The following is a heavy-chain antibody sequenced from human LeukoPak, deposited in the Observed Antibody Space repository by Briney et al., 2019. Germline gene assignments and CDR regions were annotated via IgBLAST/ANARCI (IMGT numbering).Heavy chain of an antibody. CDR3: ARGASRDRRDAFDI. D-gene: IGHD3-22*01. CDR1: GFTFSSYA. J-gene: IGHJ3*02. CDR2: ISYDGSNK. Sequence: GGSLRLSCAASGFTFSSYAMHWVRQAPGKGLEWVAVISYDGSNKYYADSVKGRFTISRDNSKNTLYLQMNSLRAEDTAVYYCARGASRDRRDAFDIWGQGTMVTVSS. V-gene: IGHV3-30-3*01.